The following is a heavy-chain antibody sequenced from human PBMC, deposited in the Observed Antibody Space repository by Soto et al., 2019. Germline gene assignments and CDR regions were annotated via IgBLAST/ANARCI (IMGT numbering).Heavy chain of an antibody. V-gene: IGHV1-18*01. Sequence: ASVKVSCKASGYTFTSYGISWVRQALGQGLEWMGWISAYNGNTNYAQKLQGRVTMTTDTSTSTAYMELRSLRSDDTAVYYCARDGYCSGGSCYQIHYYYYYMDVWGKGTTVTVSS. CDR2: ISAYNGNT. J-gene: IGHJ6*03. CDR3: ARDGYCSGGSCYQIHYYYYYMDV. D-gene: IGHD2-15*01. CDR1: GYTFTSYG.